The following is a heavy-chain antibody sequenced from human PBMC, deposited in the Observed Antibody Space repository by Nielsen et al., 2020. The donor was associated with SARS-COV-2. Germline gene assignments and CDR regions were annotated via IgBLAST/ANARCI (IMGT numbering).Heavy chain of an antibody. CDR1: GLTFSDYS. CDR2: ISGDSNYI. D-gene: IGHD2-15*01. J-gene: IGHJ4*02. CDR3: TRGFYSQSDC. V-gene: IGHV3-21*01. Sequence: GESLKISCAASGLTFSDYSMNWVRQAPGKGLEWVASISGDSNYIFYSELVKGRFTMSRDNGKNSLYLQMNTLRSEDTALYYCTRGFYSQSDCWGQGTLVTVSS.